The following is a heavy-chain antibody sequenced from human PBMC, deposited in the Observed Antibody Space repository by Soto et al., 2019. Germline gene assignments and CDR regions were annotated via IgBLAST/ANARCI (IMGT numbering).Heavy chain of an antibody. J-gene: IGHJ6*02. CDR3: AGVGGLLFGGNSGWYSTSDV. CDR1: GGSIDSSNYY. D-gene: IGHD6-19*01. CDR2: TYYNGNA. Sequence: SETLRHTCTVVGGSIDSSNYYWDWIRKPPGKGLEWIGTTYYNGNASYNPSLKSRVTMSVDTSKNQFSLKLISVTAADTAWYYFAGVGGLLFGGNSGWYSTSDVWGQGTTVTVSS. V-gene: IGHV4-39*01.